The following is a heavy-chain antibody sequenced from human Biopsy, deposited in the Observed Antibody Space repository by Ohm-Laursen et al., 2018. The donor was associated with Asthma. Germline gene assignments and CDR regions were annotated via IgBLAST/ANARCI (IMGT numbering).Heavy chain of an antibody. Sequence: SLRLSCAASGFTFSDYDMHWVRQAPGKGLEWVAVISHDGTNKDYADSVKGRFTISRDNSKNTLFLEMNSLRPEDTAVYYCAKELFPGWDLRRGPDSWGQGTLVTVSS. V-gene: IGHV3-30*18. J-gene: IGHJ4*02. CDR3: AKELFPGWDLRRGPDS. D-gene: IGHD1-26*01. CDR1: GFTFSDYD. CDR2: ISHDGTNK.